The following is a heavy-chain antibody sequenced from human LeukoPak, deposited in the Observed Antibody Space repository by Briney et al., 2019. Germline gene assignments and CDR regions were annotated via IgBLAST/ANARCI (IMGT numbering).Heavy chain of an antibody. Sequence: QAGGSLRLSCAASGFTFSSHWMHWVRQAPGKGLVWVSRISSDGTNTNYADSVKGRFTISRDNAKNTLYLQMNSLRVEDTAVYYCTRGPPDGSGNYYPGDFWGQGTLVTVSS. CDR1: GFTFSSHW. D-gene: IGHD3-10*01. V-gene: IGHV3-74*01. J-gene: IGHJ4*02. CDR2: ISSDGTNT. CDR3: TRGPPDGSGNYYPGDF.